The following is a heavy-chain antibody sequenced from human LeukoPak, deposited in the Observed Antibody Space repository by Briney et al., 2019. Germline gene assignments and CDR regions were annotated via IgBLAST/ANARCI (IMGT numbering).Heavy chain of an antibody. CDR1: GYNFIDYY. CDR2: MNPNTGGT. D-gene: IGHD3-22*01. Sequence: ASVKVSCKASGYNFIDYYINWVRQAPGQGLEWMVWMNPNTGGTEFAQRFQGRVTMTRDTSISTAYMELSRLTSDDTAVYYCARGVSSSWFSSWFDSWGQGTLVSVSS. V-gene: IGHV1-2*02. CDR3: ARGVSSSWFSSWFDS. J-gene: IGHJ5*01.